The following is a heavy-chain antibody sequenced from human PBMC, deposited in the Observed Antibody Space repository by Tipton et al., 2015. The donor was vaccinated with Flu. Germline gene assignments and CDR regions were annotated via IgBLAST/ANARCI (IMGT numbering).Heavy chain of an antibody. V-gene: IGHV3-23*01. CDR3: ARTRGGYCTSTSCFADYFDF. CDR1: GFTFSRYA. CDR2: IGGGGATT. J-gene: IGHJ4*02. D-gene: IGHD2-2*01. Sequence: GSLRLSCTASGFTFSRYAMSWVRQAPGKGLEWVSAIGGGGATTYFADSVKGRFTISRDNAKNSLYLQMNSLRAEDTAVYYCARTRGGYCTSTSCFADYFDFWGQGTLVTVSS.